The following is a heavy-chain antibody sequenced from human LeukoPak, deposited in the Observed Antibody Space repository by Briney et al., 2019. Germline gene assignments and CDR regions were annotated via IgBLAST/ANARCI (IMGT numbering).Heavy chain of an antibody. Sequence: PSETLSLTCAVYGGSLSGHYWTWIRQPPGKGLEWIGEIHPSGNTYYNPSLKSRVTLSVDTSKNQFSLKLTSVTAADTALYFCARGSDRGKSGSDWGPGTLVTVSS. J-gene: IGHJ4*02. CDR1: GGSLSGHY. V-gene: IGHV4-34*01. CDR3: ARGSDRGKSGSD. CDR2: IHPSGNT. D-gene: IGHD3-10*01.